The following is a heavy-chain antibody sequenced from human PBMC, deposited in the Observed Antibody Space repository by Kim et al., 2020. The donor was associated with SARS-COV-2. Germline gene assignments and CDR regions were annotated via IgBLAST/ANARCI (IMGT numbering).Heavy chain of an antibody. V-gene: IGHV4-34*01. J-gene: IGHJ5*02. D-gene: IGHD3-10*01. Sequence: LKSRVTIAVDTYKNQFSLKLSSVTAADTAGYYCARGCLLLWFGELSWFDPWGQGTLVTVSS. CDR3: ARGCLLLWFGELSWFDP.